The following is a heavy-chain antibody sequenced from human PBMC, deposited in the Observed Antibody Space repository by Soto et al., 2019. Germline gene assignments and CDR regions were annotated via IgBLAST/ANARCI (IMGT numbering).Heavy chain of an antibody. CDR3: ARRVKYYDILTGYYNYYMDV. J-gene: IGHJ6*03. CDR1: GGSISSYY. CDR2: IYYSGST. Sequence: PSETLSLTCTVSGGSISSYYWSWIRQPPGKGLEWIGYIYYSGSTNYNPSLKSRVTISVDTSKNQFSLKLSSVTAADTAVCYCARRVKYYDILTGYYNYYMDVWGKGTTVTVSS. V-gene: IGHV4-59*08. D-gene: IGHD3-9*01.